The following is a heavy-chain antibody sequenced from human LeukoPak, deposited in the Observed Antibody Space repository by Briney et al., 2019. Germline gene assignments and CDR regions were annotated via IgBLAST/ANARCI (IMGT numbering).Heavy chain of an antibody. V-gene: IGHV4-4*07. J-gene: IGHJ4*02. CDR2: IYSSGAT. CDR1: GGSINSYY. CDR3: ARVSSGWSYYFDY. Sequence: SETLSLTCTVSGGSINSYYWSWIRQPARKGLEWIGRIYSSGATNYNPSLKSRVTMSVDTSKNQFSLKLNSVTAADTAVYFCARVSSGWSYYFDYWGQGTLVTVSS. D-gene: IGHD6-19*01.